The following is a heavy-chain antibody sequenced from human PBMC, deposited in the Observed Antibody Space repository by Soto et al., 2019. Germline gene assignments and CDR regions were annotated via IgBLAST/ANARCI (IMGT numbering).Heavy chain of an antibody. V-gene: IGHV1-2*02. Sequence: ASVEVSCKASGYTFTGYYMHWVRQAPGQGLEWMGWINPNSGGTNYAQKFQGRVTMARDTSISTAYMELSRLRSDDTAVYYCAIHGSPPPHWGIDLWRQGITVTVSS. CDR3: AIHGSPPPHWGIDL. D-gene: IGHD1-1*01. CDR1: GYTFTGYY. J-gene: IGHJ6*01. CDR2: INPNSGGT.